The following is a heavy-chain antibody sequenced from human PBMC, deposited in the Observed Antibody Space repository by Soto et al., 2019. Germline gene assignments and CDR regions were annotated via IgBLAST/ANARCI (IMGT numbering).Heavy chain of an antibody. CDR3: ARPLIGSTVDL. CDR1: GYTFINYF. D-gene: IGHD1-7*01. J-gene: IGHJ3*01. V-gene: IGHV1-46*01. CDR2: MDPSRGSA. Sequence: QAQLLQSGAEVKKPGASVKVSCKASGYTFINYFIHWVRQAPGQRLEWIGIMDPSRGSADYAQKFQGIVTMTTDVSKRTVFMDLSSLTSEDTAVYYCARPLIGSTVDLWGQGTTVIVSS.